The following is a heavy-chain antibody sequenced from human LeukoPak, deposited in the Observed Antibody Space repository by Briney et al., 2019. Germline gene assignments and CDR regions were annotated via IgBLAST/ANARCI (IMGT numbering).Heavy chain of an antibody. D-gene: IGHD3-9*01. CDR1: GFTFSSYS. V-gene: IGHV3-21*01. J-gene: IGHJ4*02. CDR2: ISSSSSYI. Sequence: PGGSLRLSCAASGFTFSSYSMNWVRQAPGKGLEWVSSISSSSSYIYYADSVKGRFTISRDNAKNSLYLQMNSLRAEDTAVYYCARDFETIGDFDYWGQGTLVTVSS. CDR3: ARDFETIGDFDY.